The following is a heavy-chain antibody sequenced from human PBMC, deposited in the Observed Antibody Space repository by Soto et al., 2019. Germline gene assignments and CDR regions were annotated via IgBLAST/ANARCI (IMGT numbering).Heavy chain of an antibody. J-gene: IGHJ4*02. CDR2: ISYDGSNK. CDR1: GFTFRSYR. Sequence: GSLILCWASSGFTFRSYRMHWVRQAPGKGLEWVAVISYDGSNKYYADSVKGRFTIPRDNSKNTLYLQMNSLRAEDTAVYYCAKDLSYIVVVPAAIDIDYWGQGTLVTVSS. D-gene: IGHD2-2*01. V-gene: IGHV3-30*18. CDR3: AKDLSYIVVVPAAIDIDY.